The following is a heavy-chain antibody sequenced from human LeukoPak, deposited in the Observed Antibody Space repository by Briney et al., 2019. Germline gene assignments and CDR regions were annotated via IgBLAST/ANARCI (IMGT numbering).Heavy chain of an antibody. V-gene: IGHV4-4*07. CDR1: GGSISSYY. CDR2: IYTSGST. Sequence: SETPSLTCTVSGGSISSYYWSWIRQPAGKGLEWIGRIYTSGSTNYNPSLKSRVTMSVDTSKNQFSLKLSSVTAADTAVYYCARGSGSYYYYYYYMDVWGKGTTVTVSS. D-gene: IGHD1-26*01. CDR3: ARGSGSYYYYYYYMDV. J-gene: IGHJ6*03.